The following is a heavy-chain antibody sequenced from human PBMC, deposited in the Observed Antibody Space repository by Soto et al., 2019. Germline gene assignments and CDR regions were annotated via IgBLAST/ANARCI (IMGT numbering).Heavy chain of an antibody. CDR2: ISAYNGNT. CDR1: GYTFTSYG. D-gene: IGHD3-10*01. CDR3: ERDVRAVRGVTGRGMDV. J-gene: IGHJ6*02. Sequence: QVQLVQSGAEVKKPGASVKVSCKASGYTFTSYGISWVRQAPGQGLEWMGWISAYNGNTNCEQKLQGRVTMTTDTTASTAYMELKSVLSDDTAVYSCERDVRAVRGVTGRGMDVWGQGTTVSVSS. V-gene: IGHV1-18*01.